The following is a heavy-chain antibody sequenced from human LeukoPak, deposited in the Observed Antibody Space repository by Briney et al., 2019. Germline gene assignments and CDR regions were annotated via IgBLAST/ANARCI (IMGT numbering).Heavy chain of an antibody. CDR3: ARGGVQLWFFDY. Sequence: SETLSLTCTVSGGSISSYYWSWIRQPAGKGLEWIGRIYTSGSTNHNPSLKSRVTMSVDTSKNQFSLKLSSVTAADTAVYYCARGGVQLWFFDYWGQGTLVTVSS. CDR1: GGSISSYY. J-gene: IGHJ4*02. V-gene: IGHV4-4*07. D-gene: IGHD5-18*01. CDR2: IYTSGST.